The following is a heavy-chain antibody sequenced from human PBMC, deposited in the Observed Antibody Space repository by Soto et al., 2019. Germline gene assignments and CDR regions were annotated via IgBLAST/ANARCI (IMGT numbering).Heavy chain of an antibody. D-gene: IGHD5-18*01. J-gene: IGHJ4*02. V-gene: IGHV3-30-3*01. Sequence: QVQLVESGGGVVQPGRSLRLSCAASGFTFSSYAMHWVRQAPGKGLEWVAVISYDGSNKYYADSVKGRFTISRDNSKNTRYLQMNSLRAEDTAVYYCARSPGYSYGPDYWGQGTLVTVSS. CDR1: GFTFSSYA. CDR2: ISYDGSNK. CDR3: ARSPGYSYGPDY.